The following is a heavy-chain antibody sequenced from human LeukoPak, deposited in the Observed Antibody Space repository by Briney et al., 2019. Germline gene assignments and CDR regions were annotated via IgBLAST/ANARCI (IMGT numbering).Heavy chain of an antibody. CDR3: ARHENWAVDN. CDR2: IYPGDSDT. V-gene: IGHV5-51*01. D-gene: IGHD7-27*01. J-gene: IGHJ4*02. Sequence: GESLKISCKGSGYSFTNYWIGWVRQMPGKGLEWMGIIYPGDSDTRYSSSFQGQVTISADTSISTAYLQWSSLEASDTAMYYCARHENWAVDNWGQGTLVTVSS. CDR1: GYSFTNYW.